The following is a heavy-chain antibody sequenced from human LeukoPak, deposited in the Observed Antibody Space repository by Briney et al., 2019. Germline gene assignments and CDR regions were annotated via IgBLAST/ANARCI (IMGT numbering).Heavy chain of an antibody. D-gene: IGHD1-1*01. CDR3: ARRTENWNYFDY. V-gene: IGHV4-30-4*01. CDR2: IYYSGST. CDR1: GGSISSGDYY. J-gene: IGHJ4*02. Sequence: SETLSLTCTVSGGSISSGDYYWSWIRQPPGKGLEWIGYIYYSGSTYYNPSLKSRVTISVDTSKNQFSLKLSSVTAADTAVYYCARRTENWNYFDYWGRGTLVTVSS.